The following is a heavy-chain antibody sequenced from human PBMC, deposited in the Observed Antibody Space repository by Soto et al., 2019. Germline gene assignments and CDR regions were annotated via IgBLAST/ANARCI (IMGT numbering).Heavy chain of an antibody. V-gene: IGHV3-23*01. Sequence: EVQLLESGGDLVQPGGSLRLVCAASGFTFSNSGMRWVRQAPGQVLEWVSSIGPSGNTYYSDAVKGRFTISRDISKNTLFLQMDSLRAEDTATYYCAKLLHNSYYNVMDVWGQGTTVTVSS. D-gene: IGHD4-4*01. CDR3: AKLLHNSYYNVMDV. J-gene: IGHJ6*02. CDR1: GFTFSNSG. CDR2: SIGPSGNT.